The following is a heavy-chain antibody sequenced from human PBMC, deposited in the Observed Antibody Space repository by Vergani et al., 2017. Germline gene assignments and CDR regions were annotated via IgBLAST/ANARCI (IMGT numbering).Heavy chain of an antibody. Sequence: VQLQESGSGLVKPSQTLSLTCAVSGGSISSGGYSWSWIRQPPGKGLEWIGYIYHSGSTYYNPSLKSRVTISVDRSKNQFSLKLSSVTAADTAVYYCARGRRRGGWYGAAFDIWGQGTMVTVSS. D-gene: IGHD2-15*01. V-gene: IGHV4-30-2*01. CDR3: ARGRRRGGWYGAAFDI. J-gene: IGHJ3*02. CDR1: GGSISSGGYS. CDR2: IYHSGST.